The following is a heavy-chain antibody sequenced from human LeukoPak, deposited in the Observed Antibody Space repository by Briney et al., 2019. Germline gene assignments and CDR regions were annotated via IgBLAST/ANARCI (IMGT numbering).Heavy chain of an antibody. CDR3: TTDLSELDDSGCYAKYFHH. CDR1: GFTFSKVW. Sequence: PGGSLRLSCAASGFTFSKVWMSWVRQAPGKGVEWVGRIKSKIDGGTIDYAASVKGRFTISRDDSKDTLFLQMNSLKTEDTAVYDCTTDLSELDDSGCYAKYFHHWGQGTLVSVSS. V-gene: IGHV3-15*01. CDR2: IKSKIDGGTI. J-gene: IGHJ1*01. D-gene: IGHD3-22*01.